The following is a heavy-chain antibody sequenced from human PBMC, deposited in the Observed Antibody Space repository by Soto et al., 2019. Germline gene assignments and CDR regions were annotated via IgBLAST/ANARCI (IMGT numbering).Heavy chain of an antibody. Sequence: QVQLVESGGGVVQPGRSLRLSCAASGFTFSSYGMHWVRQAPGKGLEWVSVIWYDGSNKYYADSVKGRFTISRDNSKNTLYLQMNSLRAEDTAVYYCARGDVVAPAAIPSYYYYYGMDVWGQGTTVTVS. J-gene: IGHJ6*02. D-gene: IGHD2-2*02. CDR3: ARGDVVAPAAIPSYYYYYGMDV. CDR2: IWYDGSNK. V-gene: IGHV3-33*01. CDR1: GFTFSSYG.